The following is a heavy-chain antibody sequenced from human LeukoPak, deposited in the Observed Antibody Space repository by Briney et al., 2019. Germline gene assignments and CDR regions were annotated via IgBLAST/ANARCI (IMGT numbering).Heavy chain of an antibody. CDR2: IRYDGSNK. CDR3: AKGSRDGYNSGVY. D-gene: IGHD5-24*01. V-gene: IGHV3-30*02. CDR1: GFTFSSYG. Sequence: GGSLRLSCAASGFTFSSYGMHWVRQAPGKGLEWVAFIRYDGSNKYYADSVKGRFTISRDNSKNTLYLQMNSLRAEDTAVYFCAKGSRDGYNSGVYWGQGNLVTVSS. J-gene: IGHJ4*02.